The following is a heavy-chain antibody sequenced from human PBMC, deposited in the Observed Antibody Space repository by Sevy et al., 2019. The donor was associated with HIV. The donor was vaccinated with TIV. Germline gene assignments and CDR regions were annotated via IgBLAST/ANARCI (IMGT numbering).Heavy chain of an antibody. Sequence: PGGALRLSCAASGLSFSNAWMAWVRQAPGKGLEWVGRIRSETGGGTTDFAAFAKGKFTISRDDPKNTLYLQMNSLKTEDTAVYYCAIDHRRDGMLVVPFEKWGLGTLVTVSS. J-gene: IGHJ4*02. CDR3: AIDHRRDGMLVVPFEK. D-gene: IGHD2-15*01. CDR2: IRSETGGGTT. CDR1: GLSFSNAW. V-gene: IGHV3-15*01.